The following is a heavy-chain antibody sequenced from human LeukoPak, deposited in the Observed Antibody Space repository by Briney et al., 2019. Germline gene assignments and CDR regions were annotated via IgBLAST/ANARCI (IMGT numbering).Heavy chain of an antibody. CDR3: ARSLDTFDDY. J-gene: IGHJ4*02. D-gene: IGHD3-16*01. CDR2: IYTSGST. CDR1: GGSISSGSYY. V-gene: IGHV4-61*02. Sequence: PSETLSLTCTVSGGSISSGSYYWSWIRQPAGKGLEWIGRIYTSGSTNYNPSLKSRVTISVDTSKNQFSLQLSSVTAADTAVYYCARSLDTFDDYWGQGTLVTVSS.